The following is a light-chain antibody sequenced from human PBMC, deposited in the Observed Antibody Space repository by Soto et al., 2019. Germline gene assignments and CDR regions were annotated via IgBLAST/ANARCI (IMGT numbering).Light chain of an antibody. CDR2: DAS. Sequence: DIQMTQSPPTLSASVGDKVTITCRASQSISRWLAWYQQKPGKAPKVLIWDASSLQRGVPSRFRGSGSGTDFTLTISSLQPDDFATYYCQQYNDYSTWTFGQGTKVDIX. CDR3: QQYNDYSTWT. J-gene: IGKJ1*01. CDR1: QSISRW. V-gene: IGKV1-5*01.